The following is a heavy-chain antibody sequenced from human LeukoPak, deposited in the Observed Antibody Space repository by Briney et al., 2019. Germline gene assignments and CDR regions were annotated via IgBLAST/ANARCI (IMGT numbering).Heavy chain of an antibody. CDR3: ARDRRNTYGRNLDY. V-gene: IGHV4-59*12. CDR2: IYYNENT. CDR1: GGSISTYY. J-gene: IGHJ4*02. Sequence: SSETLSLTCTVSGGSISTYYWSWIRQPPGKGLEWIGYIYYNENTNYSPSLKSRVTISVDTSKNQFSLKLSSVTAADTAVYYCARDRRNTYGRNLDYWGQGTLVTVSS. D-gene: IGHD5-18*01.